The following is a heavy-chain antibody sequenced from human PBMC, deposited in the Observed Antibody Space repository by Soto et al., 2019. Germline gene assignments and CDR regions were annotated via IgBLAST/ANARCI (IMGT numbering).Heavy chain of an antibody. Sequence: GGSLRLSCTASAFTLNRYAITWVRQAPGKGLEWVSYITATGDATYYADSVKGRFTISRDNSKNLIYLQMNNLRGDDSAVYRCAKERGSGACFDYWSQGTVVTVSS. CDR3: AKERGSGACFDY. D-gene: IGHD6-19*01. CDR2: ITATGDAT. CDR1: AFTLNRYA. J-gene: IGHJ4*02. V-gene: IGHV3-23*01.